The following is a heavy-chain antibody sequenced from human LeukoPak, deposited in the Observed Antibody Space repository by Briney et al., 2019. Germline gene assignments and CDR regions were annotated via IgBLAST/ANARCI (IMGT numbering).Heavy chain of an antibody. CDR3: ARDQYYDILTGYSPFDY. CDR2: IYYSGST. J-gene: IGHJ4*02. D-gene: IGHD3-9*01. CDR1: GGSISSSSYY. Sequence: SETLSLTCTVSGGSISSSSYYWGWIRQPPGKGLEWIGSIYYSGSTYYNPSLKSRVTISVDTSKNQFSLKLSSVAAADTAVYYCARDQYYDILTGYSPFDYWGQGTLVTVSS. V-gene: IGHV4-39*07.